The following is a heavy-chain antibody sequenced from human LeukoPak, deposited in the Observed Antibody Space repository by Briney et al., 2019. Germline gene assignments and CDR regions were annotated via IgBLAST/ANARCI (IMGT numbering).Heavy chain of an antibody. J-gene: IGHJ4*02. D-gene: IGHD3-9*01. CDR1: GYAFASYW. CDR3: ARLPRYDILTGYYLSPPDY. V-gene: IGHV5-51*01. Sequence: GESLKISCRVSGYAFASYWIGWVRQVPGKGLEWMGIIYPADSETKSSPSFQGQVTISADKSISTAYLQWSSLKASDTAMYYCARLPRYDILTGYYLSPPDYWGQGTLVTVSS. CDR2: IYPADSET.